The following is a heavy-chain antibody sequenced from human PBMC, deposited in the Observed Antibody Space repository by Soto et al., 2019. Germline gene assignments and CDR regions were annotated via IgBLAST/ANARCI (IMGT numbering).Heavy chain of an antibody. CDR2: IKSKSDGGTT. Sequence: PGGSLRLSCAASGLIFSNAWMTWVRQAPGKGLEWIGRIKSKSDGGTTDYAAPAKGRFTISRADSKNTLYLQMNSLKTEDTAVYYCTTSDYSNTPYYYYGMDVWGQGTTVTVSS. D-gene: IGHD4-4*01. V-gene: IGHV3-15*01. CDR3: TTSDYSNTPYYYYGMDV. J-gene: IGHJ6*02. CDR1: GLIFSNAW.